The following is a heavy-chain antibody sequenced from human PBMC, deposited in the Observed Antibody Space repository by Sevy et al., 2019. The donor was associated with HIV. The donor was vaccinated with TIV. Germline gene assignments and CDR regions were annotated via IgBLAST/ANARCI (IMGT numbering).Heavy chain of an antibody. V-gene: IGHV1-18*01. CDR2: IGVNNGKT. J-gene: IGHJ4*02. CDR1: GYNFNTYG. CDR3: ARDSEYYDMHSSYRPPDY. D-gene: IGHD3-22*01. Sequence: ASVKVSCKASGYNFNTYGLTWVRQAPGQGLEWMGWIGVNNGKTNYAARLQARISMTADTSTSTVYMELRTLTSDDTAIYFCARDSEYYDMHSSYRPPDYWGQGTLVTVSS.